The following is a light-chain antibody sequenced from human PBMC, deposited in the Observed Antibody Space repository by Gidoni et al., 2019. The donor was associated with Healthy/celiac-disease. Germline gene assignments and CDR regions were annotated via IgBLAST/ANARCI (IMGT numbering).Light chain of an antibody. V-gene: IGLV8-61*01. CDR1: SGSVSTSYY. Sequence: QTVVTPEPSFSVSPGGTVTLTCGLSSGSVSTSYYPSWYQPTPGQAPRTLIYSTNTRSSGVPDRFSGSILGNKAALTITGAQADDESDYYCVLYMGSGIWVFGGGTKLTVL. CDR2: STN. CDR3: VLYMGSGIWV. J-gene: IGLJ3*02.